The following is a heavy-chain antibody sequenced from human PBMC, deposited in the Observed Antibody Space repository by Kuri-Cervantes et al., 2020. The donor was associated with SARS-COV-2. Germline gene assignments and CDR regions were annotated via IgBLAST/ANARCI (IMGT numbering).Heavy chain of an antibody. V-gene: IGHV5-51*01. CDR1: GYSFTSYW. Sequence: KVSCKGSGYSFTSYWIGWVRQMPGKGLEWMGIIYPGDSHTRYSPSFQGQVTISADKSTAYLQWASLKASDTAMYYCARRRDFWSGSPFDYWGQGTLVTVSS. CDR2: IYPGDSHT. J-gene: IGHJ4*02. D-gene: IGHD3-3*01. CDR3: ARRRDFWSGSPFDY.